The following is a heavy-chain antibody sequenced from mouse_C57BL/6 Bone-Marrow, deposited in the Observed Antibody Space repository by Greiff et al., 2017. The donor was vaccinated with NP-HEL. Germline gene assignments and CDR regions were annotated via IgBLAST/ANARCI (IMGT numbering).Heavy chain of an antibody. CDR1: GYTFTSYG. V-gene: IGHV1-81*01. Sequence: VQLQQSGAELARPGASVKLSCKASGYTFTSYGISWVKQRTGQGLEWIGEIYPRSGNTYYNEKFKGKATLTADKSSSIAYMELRSLTSEDSAVYFCARPSYYFDYWGQGTTLTVSS. J-gene: IGHJ2*01. CDR2: IYPRSGNT. CDR3: ARPSYYFDY.